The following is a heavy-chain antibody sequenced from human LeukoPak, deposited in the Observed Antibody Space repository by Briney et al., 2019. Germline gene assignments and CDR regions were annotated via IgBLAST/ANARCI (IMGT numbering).Heavy chain of an antibody. CDR2: INTDGRVT. CDR3: IRETHVGLHLEY. D-gene: IGHD3-10*02. V-gene: IGHV3-74*01. J-gene: IGHJ4*02. Sequence: GGSLRLSCAASGFTFSRYVMTWVRQVPGKGLVWVARINTDGRVTTYADSVKGRFTVSRDNAENTLYLQMNNLRPEDTAVYYCIRETHVGLHLEYWGQGTLATVSA. CDR1: GFTFSRYV.